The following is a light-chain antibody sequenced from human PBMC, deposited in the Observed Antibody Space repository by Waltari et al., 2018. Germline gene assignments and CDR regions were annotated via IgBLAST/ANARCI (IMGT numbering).Light chain of an antibody. V-gene: IGKV3-11*01. CDR1: QSVSNY. CDR3: QQRSNWPPKWT. J-gene: IGKJ1*01. CDR2: DTS. Sequence: ELVLTQSPATVSLSPGERASLSCRASQSVSNYLAWYQQKPGQALRLLIYDTSNRATGVPARFSGSGSATEFTLTISNLEPEDVALYFCQQRSNWPPKWTFGQGTKVEIK.